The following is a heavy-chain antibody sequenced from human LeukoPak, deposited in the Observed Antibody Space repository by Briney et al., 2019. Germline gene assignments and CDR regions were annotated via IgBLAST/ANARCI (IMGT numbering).Heavy chain of an antibody. V-gene: IGHV3-30*18. D-gene: IGHD3-10*01. CDR1: GFTFSSYG. J-gene: IGHJ2*01. CDR3: AKGTYYYGSTESTGSWYFDL. Sequence: GRSLRLSCAASGFTFSSYGMHWVRQAPGKGLEWVAVISYDGSNKYYADSVKGRFTIPRDNSKNTLYLQMNSLRAEDTAVYYCAKGTYYYGSTESTGSWYFDLWGRGTLVTVSS. CDR2: ISYDGSNK.